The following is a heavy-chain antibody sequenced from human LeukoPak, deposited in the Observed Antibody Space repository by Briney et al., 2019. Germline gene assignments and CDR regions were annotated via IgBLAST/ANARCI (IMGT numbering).Heavy chain of an antibody. CDR3: AKGYTSGWSEGYHDY. Sequence: PGGSLRLSCVASGFTLSNYDMNWVRQAPGKGLEWVSVINSGNTHYADSVKGRFTISRDSFKNTLYLQMNSLRADDMAVYFCAKGYTSGWSEGYHDYWGQGTLVTVSS. V-gene: IGHV3-23*03. CDR1: GFTLSNYD. CDR2: INSGNT. D-gene: IGHD6-19*01. J-gene: IGHJ4*02.